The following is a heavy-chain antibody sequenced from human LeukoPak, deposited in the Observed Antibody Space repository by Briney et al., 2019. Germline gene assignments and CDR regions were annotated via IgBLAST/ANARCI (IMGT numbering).Heavy chain of an antibody. CDR2: INPTTGDT. CDR3: ARYGFSAVWQGGWHAFDI. J-gene: IGHJ3*02. V-gene: IGHV1-46*01. Sequence: ASVKVSCKASGGTFTSYYMHWVRQAPGQGLEWMGIINPTTGDTTYAQKFQGRLTMTRDMSTSTVYMELSSLTSEDTAVFYCARYGFSAVWQGGWHAFDIWGQGTVVTVSS. D-gene: IGHD2-15*01. CDR1: GGTFTSYY.